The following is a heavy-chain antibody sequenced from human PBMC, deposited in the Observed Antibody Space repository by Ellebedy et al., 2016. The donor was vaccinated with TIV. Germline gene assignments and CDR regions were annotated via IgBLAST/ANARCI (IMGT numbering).Heavy chain of an antibody. J-gene: IGHJ6*02. CDR2: IYPGDSDT. Sequence: GESLKISXKGSGYSFTSYWIGWVRQMPGKGLEWMGIIYPGDSDTRYSPSFQGQVTISADKSISTAYLQWSSLKASDTAMYYCARLGYSYGPNTLYYYYGMDVWGQGTTVTVSS. CDR3: ARLGYSYGPNTLYYYYGMDV. V-gene: IGHV5-51*01. CDR1: GYSFTSYW. D-gene: IGHD5-18*01.